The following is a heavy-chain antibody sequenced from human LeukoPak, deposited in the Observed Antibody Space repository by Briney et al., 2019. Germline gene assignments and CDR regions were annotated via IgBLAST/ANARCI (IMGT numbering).Heavy chain of an antibody. D-gene: IGHD2-15*01. CDR3: ARDIGINWFDP. V-gene: IGHV3-21*01. CDR2: ISSSSSYI. Sequence: GGSLRLSCAASGFTFSSYSMNWVRQAPGKGLEWVSSISSSSSYIYYAESVKGGFTISRDNAKNSLYLQMNSLRAEDTAVYYCARDIGINWFDPWGQGTLVTVSS. J-gene: IGHJ5*02. CDR1: GFTFSSYS.